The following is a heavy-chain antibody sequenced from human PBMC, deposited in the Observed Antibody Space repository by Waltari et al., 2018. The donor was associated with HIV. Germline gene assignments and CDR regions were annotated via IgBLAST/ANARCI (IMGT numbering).Heavy chain of an antibody. CDR2: ISYEGSNK. CDR1: GSPLRSYD. J-gene: IGHJ3*02. Sequence: QVQLVESGGGVVQPGRSLRISCAASGSPLRSYDMHWVRQAPGKGLEWVAVISYEGSNKYYADSVKGRFTISRDNSKNTLYLQMNGLRAEDTAVYYCARDQTMTRAFDIWGQGTMVTVSS. CDR3: ARDQTMTRAFDI. D-gene: IGHD3-22*01. V-gene: IGHV3-30*01.